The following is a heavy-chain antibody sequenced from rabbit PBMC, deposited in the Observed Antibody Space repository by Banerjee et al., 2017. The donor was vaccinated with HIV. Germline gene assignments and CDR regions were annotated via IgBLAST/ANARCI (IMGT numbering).Heavy chain of an antibody. CDR2: INTISGNT. D-gene: IGHD6-1*01. J-gene: IGHJ4*01. CDR1: GFSFSNGYV. CDR3: ARGDDGDPSDGYALSL. Sequence: QSLQESGGGLFQPGASLTLTCKASGFSFSNGYVMCWVRQAPGKGLEWIACINTISGNTVYASWAKGRFTISKTSSTTVTLQMTSLTAADTATYFCARGDDGDPSDGYALSLWGQGTLVTVS. V-gene: IGHV1S40*01.